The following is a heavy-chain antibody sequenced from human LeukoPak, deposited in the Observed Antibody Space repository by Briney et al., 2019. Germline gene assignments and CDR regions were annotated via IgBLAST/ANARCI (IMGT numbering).Heavy chain of an antibody. CDR2: MNPNSGNT. J-gene: IGHJ4*02. Sequence: GASVKVSCKASGYTFTGYYMHWVRQAPGQGLEWVAWMNPNSGNTGYAQKFQGRVTLTRNTAISTAYMELSSLRSEDTAVYYCARWQGPERDYWGQGTLVTVSA. V-gene: IGHV1-8*02. CDR3: ARWQGPERDY. D-gene: IGHD1-1*01. CDR1: GYTFTGYY.